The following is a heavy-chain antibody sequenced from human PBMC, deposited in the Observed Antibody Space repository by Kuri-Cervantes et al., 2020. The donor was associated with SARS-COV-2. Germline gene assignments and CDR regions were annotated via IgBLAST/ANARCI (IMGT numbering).Heavy chain of an antibody. Sequence: GGSLRLSFAASGFTFSSYSMNWVRQAPGKGLEWVSSISSSSFYIYYADSVKGRFTISRDNAKNSLYLQMNSLRAEDTAVYYCARAGVKDIVATITSYYYYYGMDVWGQGTTVTVSS. V-gene: IGHV3-21*01. CDR3: ARAGVKDIVATITSYYYYYGMDV. CDR2: ISSSSFYI. CDR1: GFTFSSYS. D-gene: IGHD5-12*01. J-gene: IGHJ6*02.